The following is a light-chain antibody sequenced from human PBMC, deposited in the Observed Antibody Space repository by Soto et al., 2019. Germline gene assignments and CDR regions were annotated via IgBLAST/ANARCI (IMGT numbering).Light chain of an antibody. V-gene: IGKV1-5*03. CDR3: QQYDRASWT. CDR1: QSISSW. Sequence: DIQMTQSPSTLSASVGDRVIITCRASQSISSWLAWYQQKPGKAPNLLIYRASTLKSGIPSRFSGSGSGTEFTLTISSLQPDDFANYYCQQYDRASWTFGQGTKVEIK. J-gene: IGKJ1*01. CDR2: RAS.